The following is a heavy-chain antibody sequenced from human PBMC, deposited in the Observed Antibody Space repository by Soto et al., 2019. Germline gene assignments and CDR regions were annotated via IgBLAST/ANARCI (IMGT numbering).Heavy chain of an antibody. V-gene: IGHV4-4*07. Sequence: KPSETLSLTCIVSGVSVRSYTWSWVRQPANKGLEWIGRVFSSVSATYNPSLKSRVSISMDTPENRISLKLDSATAADAGVYFCARDGMTTGDTWGPGTLVTVSS. CDR3: ARDGMTTGDT. CDR2: VFSSVSA. D-gene: IGHD2-21*02. CDR1: GVSVRSYT. J-gene: IGHJ4*02.